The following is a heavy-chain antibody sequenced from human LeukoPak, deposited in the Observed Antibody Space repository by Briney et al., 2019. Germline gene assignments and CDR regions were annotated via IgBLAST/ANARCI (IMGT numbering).Heavy chain of an antibody. CDR1: GFTFSSYW. D-gene: IGHD3-16*02. Sequence: GGSLRLSCAASGFTFSSYWMHWVRQAPGKGLVWVSRINSDGSSTSYADSVKGRFTISRDNAKNTLYLQMNSLRAEDTAVYYCAREGYVWGSYRYTYYFDYWGQGTLVTVAS. CDR2: INSDGSST. V-gene: IGHV3-74*01. CDR3: AREGYVWGSYRYTYYFDY. J-gene: IGHJ4*02.